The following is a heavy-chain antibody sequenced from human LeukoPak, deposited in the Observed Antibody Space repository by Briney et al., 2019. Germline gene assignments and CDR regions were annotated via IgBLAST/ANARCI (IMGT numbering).Heavy chain of an antibody. J-gene: IGHJ3*02. V-gene: IGHV3-11*01. CDR2: ISGGGEKI. CDR1: GFTFSDYY. Sequence: PGGSLRLSCAASGFTFSDYYMYWIRQAPGKGLEWLAYISGGGEKIYYAESVKGRFTVSRDNAKISLSLQMNSLRAEDTAVYYCARHYYDSGGYYCAFDIWGPGTMVTVSS. D-gene: IGHD3-22*01. CDR3: ARHYYDSGGYYCAFDI.